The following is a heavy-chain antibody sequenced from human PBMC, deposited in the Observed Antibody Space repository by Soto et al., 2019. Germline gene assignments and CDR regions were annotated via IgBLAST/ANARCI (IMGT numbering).Heavy chain of an antibody. Sequence: EVQLVESGGGLVQPGRSLRLSCAASGFTFADYAMHWVRQAPGKGLEWVSGISWNSGSIGYADSVKGRFTISRDNAKISRNLQMNSLRAEDTALYYCAKAACSGGSCYQLSGYFQHWGQGTLVTVSS. CDR2: ISWNSGSI. V-gene: IGHV3-9*01. D-gene: IGHD2-15*01. CDR1: GFTFADYA. J-gene: IGHJ1*01. CDR3: AKAACSGGSCYQLSGYFQH.